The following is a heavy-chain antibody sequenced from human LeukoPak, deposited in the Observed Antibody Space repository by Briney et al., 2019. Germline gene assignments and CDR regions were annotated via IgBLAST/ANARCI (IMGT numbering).Heavy chain of an antibody. CDR2: LTSDGRST. CDR1: GFTFSDYW. V-gene: IGHV3-74*01. CDR3: ARGASTYSDY. J-gene: IGHJ4*02. Sequence: GGSLRLSCAASGFTFSDYWMHWVRQAPGKGLVWVSRLTSDGRSTSYADSVKGRFTVSRDNAKNALFLQMNSLRDEDTAVYYCARGASTYSDYWGQGTPVTVSS.